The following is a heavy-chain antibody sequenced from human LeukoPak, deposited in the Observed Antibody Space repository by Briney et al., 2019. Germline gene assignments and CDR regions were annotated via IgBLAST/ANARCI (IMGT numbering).Heavy chain of an antibody. CDR3: AREYDYDSSRRTALDY. CDR1: GFTFSSRA. V-gene: IGHV3-23*01. J-gene: IGHJ4*02. Sequence: GRSLRLSCAASGFTFSSRAMSWVRQAPGKGLEWVSSISGSGVYTNSADSVKGRFTISRDNSKNTVYLQMNSLRAGDTAIYYCAREYDYDSSRRTALDYWGQGTLVTVSS. D-gene: IGHD3-22*01. CDR2: ISGSGVYT.